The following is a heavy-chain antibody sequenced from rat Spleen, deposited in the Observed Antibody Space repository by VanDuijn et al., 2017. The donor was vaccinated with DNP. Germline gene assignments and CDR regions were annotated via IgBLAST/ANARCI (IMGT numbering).Heavy chain of an antibody. CDR3: AREQHYHFDY. J-gene: IGHJ2*01. Sequence: EVQLVESGGGLVQPGRSMKLSCAASGFTFSNYYMAWVRQAPTKGLEWVASISPGGGNTYYPDSVKGRFTISRDNAKSSLYLQMNSLKSEDTATYYCAREQHYHFDYWGQGVMVTVSS. CDR2: ISPGGGNT. CDR1: GFTFSNYY. V-gene: IGHV5-25*01. D-gene: IGHD1-10*01.